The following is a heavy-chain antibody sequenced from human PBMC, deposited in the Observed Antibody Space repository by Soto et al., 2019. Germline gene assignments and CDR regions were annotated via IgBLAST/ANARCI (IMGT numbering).Heavy chain of an antibody. Sequence: SETLSLTCTVSGGSVSSGSYYWSWIRQPPGKGLEWIGYIYYSGSTNYNPSLKSRVTISVDTSKNQLSLKLSSVTAADTAVYYCARDQSTNYDSSGYYKDDAFDIWGQGTMVT. CDR3: ARDQSTNYDSSGYYKDDAFDI. D-gene: IGHD3-22*01. CDR1: GGSVSSGSYY. CDR2: IYYSGST. J-gene: IGHJ3*02. V-gene: IGHV4-61*01.